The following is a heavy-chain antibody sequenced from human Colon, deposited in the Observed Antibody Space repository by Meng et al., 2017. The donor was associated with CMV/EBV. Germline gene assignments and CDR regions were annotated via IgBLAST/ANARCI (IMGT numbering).Heavy chain of an antibody. V-gene: IGHV3-15*07. Sequence: SGFDFNDACMNWVRQAPGQEPEWVGRVKSKADGGTTDYAAAVKGRFTVSRDDSKDTLFLQMNSLREEDTAVYYCARDAPIYGMSPFDLWGQGTLVTVSS. CDR3: ARDAPIYGMSPFDL. D-gene: IGHD3-10*01. J-gene: IGHJ4*02. CDR2: VKSKADGGTT. CDR1: GFDFNDAC.